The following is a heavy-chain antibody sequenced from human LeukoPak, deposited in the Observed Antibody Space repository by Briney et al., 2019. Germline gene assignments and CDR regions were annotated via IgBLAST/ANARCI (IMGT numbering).Heavy chain of an antibody. Sequence: PGGSLRLSCAASGFTVSSNYMSWVRQASGKGLEWVGRIRSKANSYATAYAASVKGRFTISRDDSKNTAYLQMNSLKTEDTAVYYCTRHNGYCGGDCYPDWGQGTLVTVSS. CDR3: TRHNGYCGGDCYPD. V-gene: IGHV3-73*01. CDR1: GFTVSSNY. CDR2: IRSKANSYAT. D-gene: IGHD2-21*02. J-gene: IGHJ4*02.